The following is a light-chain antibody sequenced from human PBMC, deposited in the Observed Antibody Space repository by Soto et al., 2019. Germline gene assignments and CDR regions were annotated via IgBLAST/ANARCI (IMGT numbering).Light chain of an antibody. CDR1: QSVSSN. CDR3: QQYGSSART. CDR2: GAS. J-gene: IGKJ1*01. Sequence: EIVMAQSPATLSVSPGGRVMLSCRASQSVSSNLAWYQQKPGQAPRLLISGASNRATGIPDRFSGSGSGTDFTLTISRLEPEYFAVYYCQQYGSSARTFGQGTKVDIK. V-gene: IGKV3-20*01.